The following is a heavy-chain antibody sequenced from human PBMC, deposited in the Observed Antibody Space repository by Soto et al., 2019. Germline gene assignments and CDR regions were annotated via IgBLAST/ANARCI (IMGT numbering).Heavy chain of an antibody. CDR2: IYWDDDK. V-gene: IGHV2-5*02. D-gene: IGHD3-10*01. CDR1: GFSLSTSGVG. Sequence: QITLKESGPTLVKPTQTLTLTCTFSGFSLSTSGVGVGWIRQPPGKALEWLALIYWDDDKRYSPSLKNRLTITKDTSKNQVVLTMTNMDPVDTATYYCAHTLMVRGVIPLFDYWGQGTLVTVSS. J-gene: IGHJ4*02. CDR3: AHTLMVRGVIPLFDY.